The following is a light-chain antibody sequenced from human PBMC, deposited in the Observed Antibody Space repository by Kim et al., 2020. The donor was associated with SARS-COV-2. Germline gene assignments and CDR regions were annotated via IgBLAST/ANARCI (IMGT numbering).Light chain of an antibody. J-gene: IGLJ3*02. Sequence: SVSPGQTARITCSGDNLGNKFASWYQQRPGQSPVLVIYQDVKRPAGIPERFSGSNPGATATLTISGTQAMDEADYYCQAWDTTSVVFGGGTQLTVL. CDR1: NLGNKF. CDR2: QDV. CDR3: QAWDTTSVV. V-gene: IGLV3-1*01.